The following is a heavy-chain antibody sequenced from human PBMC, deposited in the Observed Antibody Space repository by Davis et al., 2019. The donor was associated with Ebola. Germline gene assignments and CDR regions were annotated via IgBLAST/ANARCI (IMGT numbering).Heavy chain of an antibody. Sequence: SVKVSCKASGGTFSSYAISWVRQAPGQGLEWMGGIIPIFGTANYAQKFQGRVTITADESTSTAYMELSSLRSEDTAVYYCARGSVNRYSGSYYEGFDYWGQGTLVTVSS. V-gene: IGHV1-69*13. CDR3: ARGSVNRYSGSYYEGFDY. CDR1: GGTFSSYA. CDR2: IIPIFGTA. D-gene: IGHD1-26*01. J-gene: IGHJ4*02.